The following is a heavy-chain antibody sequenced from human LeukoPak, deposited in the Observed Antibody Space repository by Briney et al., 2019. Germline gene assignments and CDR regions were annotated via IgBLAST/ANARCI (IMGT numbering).Heavy chain of an antibody. V-gene: IGHV1-69*04. D-gene: IGHD3-22*01. CDR1: GGTFSSYA. CDR2: IIPIIGIA. CDR3: ARMGTYYYDSLDAFDI. J-gene: IGHJ3*02. Sequence: SVKLSCKASGGTFSSYAISWVRQAPGQGLEWMGRIIPIIGIANYAQKFQGRVMITADKSTSTAYMELSSLRSEDTAVYYCARMGTYYYDSLDAFDIWGQRTIVTVSS.